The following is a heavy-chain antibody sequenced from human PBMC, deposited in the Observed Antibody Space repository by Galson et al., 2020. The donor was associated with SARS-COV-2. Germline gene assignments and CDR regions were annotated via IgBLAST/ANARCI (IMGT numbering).Heavy chain of an antibody. CDR2: IYHSGGI. Sequence: SETLSLTCAVSSGSISSKNWWNWVRPPPGKGLEWIGEIYHSGGINYNPSLRSRVTISVDKFKNQFSLKMNSVTAADTAVYYCAKIGHDNHVDLWGQGTLVTVSS. CDR3: AKIGHDNHVDL. D-gene: IGHD1-1*01. V-gene: IGHV4-4*02. J-gene: IGHJ5*02. CDR1: SGSISSKNW.